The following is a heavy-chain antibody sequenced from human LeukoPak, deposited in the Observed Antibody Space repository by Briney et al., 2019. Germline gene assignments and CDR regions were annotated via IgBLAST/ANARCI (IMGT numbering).Heavy chain of an antibody. Sequence: GGSLRLSCAASGFTFSSYWMSWVRQAPGKGLEWVANIKQDGSEKYYVDSVKGRFTISRDNAKNSLYLQMNSLRAEDTAVYYCASSGMCGGGTCYDLYFDFWGQGTLVTVSS. V-gene: IGHV3-7*01. CDR2: IKQDGSEK. CDR1: GFTFSSYW. D-gene: IGHD2-15*01. CDR3: ASSGMCGGGTCYDLYFDF. J-gene: IGHJ4*02.